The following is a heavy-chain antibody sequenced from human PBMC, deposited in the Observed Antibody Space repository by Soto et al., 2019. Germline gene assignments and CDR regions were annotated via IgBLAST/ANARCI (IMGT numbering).Heavy chain of an antibody. CDR3: AKGSRGHCTGVTCYPFDY. CDR1: GFTFSTYA. J-gene: IGHJ4*02. V-gene: IGHV3-23*01. CDR2: ITGGGTDT. Sequence: GGSLRLSCAASGFTFSTYAMNWVRQAPGKRLEWVSSITGGGTDTYYADSVKGRFTISRDNSKNTLYLQMSSLRAEDTAVYYCAKGSRGHCTGVTCYPFDYWGQGTLVTVSS. D-gene: IGHD2-8*02.